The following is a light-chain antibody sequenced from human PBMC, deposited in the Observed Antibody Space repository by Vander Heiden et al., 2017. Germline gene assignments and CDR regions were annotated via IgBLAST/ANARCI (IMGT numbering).Light chain of an antibody. CDR1: QSVTSF. J-gene: IGKJ3*01. CDR3: QQSYIIPFT. CDR2: AAS. Sequence: DIQMTQSPSSLSASVGDRVTITCRASQSVTSFLNWYQQKSGQAPKLLIYAASSLHTGVPSRFSGRGSGTDFSLTIRSLQPEDFPTYYCQQSYIIPFTFGPGTKVDMK. V-gene: IGKV1-39*01.